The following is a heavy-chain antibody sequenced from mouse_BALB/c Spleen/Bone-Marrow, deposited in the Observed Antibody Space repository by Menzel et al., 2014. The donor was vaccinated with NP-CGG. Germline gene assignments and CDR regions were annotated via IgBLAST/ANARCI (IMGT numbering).Heavy chain of an antibody. D-gene: IGHD1-1*01. CDR1: GYTFTDYA. Sequence: VQLVESGPGLVRPGVSVKISCKGSGYTFTDYAMHWVKQSHAKSLEWIGVISTYSGNTNYNQKFKGKATMTVDKSSSTAYIELARLTSEDSAIYYCARSDYGSRGGYFDYWGQGTTLTVSS. J-gene: IGHJ2*01. V-gene: IGHV1-67*01. CDR2: ISTYSGNT. CDR3: ARSDYGSRGGYFDY.